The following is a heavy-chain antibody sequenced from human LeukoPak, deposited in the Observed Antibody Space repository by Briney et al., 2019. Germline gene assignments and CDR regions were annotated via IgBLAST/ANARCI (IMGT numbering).Heavy chain of an antibody. D-gene: IGHD6-19*01. CDR2: ISADGSTA. J-gene: IGHJ6*02. CDR3: AKESGWITGYGLDV. Sequence: PGWSLRLSCAASGFIFSNRFMSWVRQAPGKGLEWVSTISADGSTAYYADSMKGRLTISRDNSRNTLFLQMSSLRVEDTAIYYCAKESGWITGYGLDVWGQGTTVTVSS. V-gene: IGHV3-23*01. CDR1: GFIFSNRF.